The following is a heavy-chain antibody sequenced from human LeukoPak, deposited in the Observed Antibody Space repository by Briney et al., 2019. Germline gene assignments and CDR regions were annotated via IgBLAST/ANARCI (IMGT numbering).Heavy chain of an antibody. V-gene: IGHV3-7*01. D-gene: IGHD3-22*01. J-gene: IGHJ6*03. CDR1: GFTFSSYW. CDR3: GRKPLWTYYDSSGYMVYYMDV. Sequence: PGGSLRLSCAASGFTFSSYWMSWVRQAPGKGLEWVANIKQDGSEKYYVDSVKGRFTISRDNAKNSLYLQMNSLRAEDTAVYYCGRKPLWTYYDSSGYMVYYMDVWGKGTTVTVSS. CDR2: IKQDGSEK.